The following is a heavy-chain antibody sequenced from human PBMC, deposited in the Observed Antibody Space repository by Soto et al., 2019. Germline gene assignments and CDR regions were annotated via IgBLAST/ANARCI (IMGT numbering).Heavy chain of an antibody. D-gene: IGHD6-19*01. Sequence: SETLSLTCTVSGGSISSYYWSWIRQPPGKGMEWIGYIYYSGSTNYNPSLKSRVTMTTDTSASIAYMELRSLRSDDTAVYYGARENGQWLVPDGGLGTTVPVSS. CDR1: GGSISSYY. CDR2: IYYSGST. V-gene: IGHV4-59*01. J-gene: IGHJ6*02. CDR3: ARENGQWLVPD.